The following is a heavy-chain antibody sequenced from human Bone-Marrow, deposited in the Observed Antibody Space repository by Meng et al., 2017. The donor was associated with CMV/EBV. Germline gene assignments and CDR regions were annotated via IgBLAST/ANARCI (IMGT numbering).Heavy chain of an antibody. D-gene: IGHD4-17*01. V-gene: IGHV4-34*01. CDR3: ARGSYGRA. Sequence: QVQLQQWGAGLLKPSETLSLTCAVYGGSFSGYYWSWIRQPPGKGLEWIGEINHSGSTNYNPSLKSRVTISVDTSKNQFSLKLSSVTAADMAVYYCARGSYGRAWGQRTLVTVSS. CDR1: GGSFSGYY. CDR2: INHSGST. J-gene: IGHJ5*02.